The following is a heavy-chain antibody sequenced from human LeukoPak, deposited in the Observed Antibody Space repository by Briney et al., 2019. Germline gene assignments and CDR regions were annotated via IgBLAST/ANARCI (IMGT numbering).Heavy chain of an antibody. CDR3: AKPTGYSSGWYMNFDY. J-gene: IGHJ4*02. V-gene: IGHV3-23*01. Sequence: PGGSLRLSCAASGFTFNSYAMNWGRQAPGKGLEWVSAISTSGGSTHYADSVKGRFTIYRDNSKNTLYLQMDRLRAEDTAVYYCAKPTGYSSGWYMNFDYWGQGTLVTVSS. CDR1: GFTFNSYA. CDR2: ISTSGGST. D-gene: IGHD6-19*01.